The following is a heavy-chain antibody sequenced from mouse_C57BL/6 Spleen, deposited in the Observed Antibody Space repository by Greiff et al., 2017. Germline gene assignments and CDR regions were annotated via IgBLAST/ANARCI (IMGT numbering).Heavy chain of an antibody. CDR1: GFTFSDYG. D-gene: IGHD4-1*01. CDR3: ARTGTCYAMDY. V-gene: IGHV5-17*01. CDR2: ISSGSSTT. J-gene: IGHJ4*01. Sequence: EVMLVESGGGLVKPGGSLKLSCAASGFTFSDYGMHWVRQAPEKGLEWVAYISSGSSTTYYAATVNGRFTISRNNDKNTLMLQMTSLSSDDTDMYYCARTGTCYAMDYWGQGTSVTVAS.